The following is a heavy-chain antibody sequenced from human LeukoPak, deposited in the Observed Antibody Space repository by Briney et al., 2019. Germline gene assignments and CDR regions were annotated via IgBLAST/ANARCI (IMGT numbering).Heavy chain of an antibody. CDR2: ISSSSSYI. CDR3: ARDQVGEEAFDI. D-gene: IGHD1-26*01. Sequence: GGSLRLSCAASGFTFSNYSMNWVRQAPGKGLEWVSSISSSSSYIYYADSVKGRFTISRDNAKNSLYLQMNSLRAEDTAVYYCARDQVGEEAFDIWGQGTMVTVSS. V-gene: IGHV3-21*01. J-gene: IGHJ3*02. CDR1: GFTFSNYS.